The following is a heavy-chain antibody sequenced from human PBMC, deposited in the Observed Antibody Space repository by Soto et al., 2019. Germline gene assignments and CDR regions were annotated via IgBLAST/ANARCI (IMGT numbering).Heavy chain of an antibody. CDR1: GGSFSGYY. CDR3: AKTTYYYGSGSYYRGFDP. V-gene: IGHV4-34*01. CDR2: INHSGST. J-gene: IGHJ5*02. Sequence: SETLSLTCAVHGGSFSGYYWSWIRQPPGKGLEWIGEINHSGSTNYNPSLKSRVTISVDTSKNYFSLNLSSLTAADTAVFYCAKTTYYYGSGSYYRGFDPWGHGTLVTVSS. D-gene: IGHD3-10*01.